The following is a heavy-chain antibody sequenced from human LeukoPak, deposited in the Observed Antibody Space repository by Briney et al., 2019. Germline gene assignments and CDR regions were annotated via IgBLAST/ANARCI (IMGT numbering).Heavy chain of an antibody. CDR1: GYTFTSYD. D-gene: IGHD2-2*01. Sequence: ASVKVSCKASGYTFTSYDINWVRQAPGQGLEWMGWINPNSGGTNYAQKFQGRVTMTRDTSISTAYMELSRLRSDDTAVYYCARVICSSTSCPSSYYYYGMDVWGQGTTVTVSS. V-gene: IGHV1-2*02. CDR3: ARVICSSTSCPSSYYYYGMDV. CDR2: INPNSGGT. J-gene: IGHJ6*02.